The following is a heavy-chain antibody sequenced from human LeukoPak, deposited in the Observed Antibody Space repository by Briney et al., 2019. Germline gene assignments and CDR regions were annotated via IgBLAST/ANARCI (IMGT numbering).Heavy chain of an antibody. D-gene: IGHD6-13*01. CDR3: VAAEGY. CDR2: IKEDGSEK. Sequence: GGSLRLSCAASGFTFSTYWMNWVRQAPGKGLEWVANIKEDGSEKNYVDSVKGRFTTARDNAKNSLCLQMNSLRAEDTAVYYCVAAEGYWGQGALVTVSS. CDR1: GFTFSTYW. J-gene: IGHJ4*02. V-gene: IGHV3-7*05.